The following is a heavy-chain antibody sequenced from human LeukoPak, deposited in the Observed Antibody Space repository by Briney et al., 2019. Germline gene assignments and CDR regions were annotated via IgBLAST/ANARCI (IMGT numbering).Heavy chain of an antibody. CDR3: AKYLLAYCGGDCSYFDY. CDR2: ISGSGGST. V-gene: IGHV3-23*01. J-gene: IGHJ4*02. Sequence: PGGSLRLSCAASGFTVSSNYMSWVRQAPGKGLEWVSAISGSGGSTYYADSVKGRFTISRDNSKNTLYLQMNSLRAEDTAVYYCAKYLLAYCGGDCSYFDYWGQGTLVTVSS. D-gene: IGHD2-21*02. CDR1: GFTVSSNY.